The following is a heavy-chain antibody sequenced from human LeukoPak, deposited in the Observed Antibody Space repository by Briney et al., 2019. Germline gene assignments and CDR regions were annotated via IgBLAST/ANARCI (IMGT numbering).Heavy chain of an antibody. J-gene: IGHJ4*02. V-gene: IGHV4-30-4*01. CDR3: AREPSSAHCSSTSCYSPGVLDY. CDR2: IYYSGST. CDR1: GGSISSGDYY. Sequence: PSETLSLTCTVSGGSISSGDYYWGWIRQRPGKGLGWIGYIYYSGSTYYNPSLKTRVTISVDTSKNQFSLKLSSVTAADTAVYYCAREPSSAHCSSTSCYSPGVLDYWGQGTLVTVSS. D-gene: IGHD2-2*01.